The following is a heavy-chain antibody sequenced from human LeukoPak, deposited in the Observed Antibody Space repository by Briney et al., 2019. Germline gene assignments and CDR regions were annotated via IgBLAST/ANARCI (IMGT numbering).Heavy chain of an antibody. D-gene: IGHD4-11*01. V-gene: IGHV3-30*02. CDR1: GFTFSSYG. CDR3: AREPPTNRDSSNYGN. CDR2: IRYDGSNK. J-gene: IGHJ4*02. Sequence: PGGSLRLSCAASGFTFSSYGMHWVRQAPGKGLEWVAFIRYDGSNKYYADSVKGRFTISRDNSKNTLYLQMDSLRAEDTAVYNCAREPPTNRDSSNYGNWGQGTLVTVSS.